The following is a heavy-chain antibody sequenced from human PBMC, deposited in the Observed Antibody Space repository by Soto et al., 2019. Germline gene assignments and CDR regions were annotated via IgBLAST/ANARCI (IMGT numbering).Heavy chain of an antibody. V-gene: IGHV4-39*01. D-gene: IGHD3-9*01. CDR2: IYFRGNT. CDR3: ARLEGLATISYYFDF. Sequence: QLQLQESGPGLVKPSETLSLTCSVSGDSINSDKYYWGWIRQPPGKGLEWIGSIYFRGNTYYNPSLHTRFTISLDKSKSQFSLKLNSVTAADSAVYFCARLEGLATISYYFDFWGQGALVTVSS. J-gene: IGHJ4*02. CDR1: GDSINSDKYY.